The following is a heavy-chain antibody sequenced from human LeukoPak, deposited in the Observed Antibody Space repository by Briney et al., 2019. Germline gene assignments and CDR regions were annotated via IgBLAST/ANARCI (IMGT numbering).Heavy chain of an antibody. CDR2: IKQDGSEK. D-gene: IGHD5-12*01. Sequence: SGGSLRLSCAASGFTFSSYWMSWVRQAPGKGLEWVANIKQDGSEKYYVDSVKGRFTISRDNAKNSLYLQMNSLRAEDTAVYYCARVGPLYSGYGTDAFDIWGQGTMVTVSS. J-gene: IGHJ3*02. CDR3: ARVGPLYSGYGTDAFDI. CDR1: GFTFSSYW. V-gene: IGHV3-7*01.